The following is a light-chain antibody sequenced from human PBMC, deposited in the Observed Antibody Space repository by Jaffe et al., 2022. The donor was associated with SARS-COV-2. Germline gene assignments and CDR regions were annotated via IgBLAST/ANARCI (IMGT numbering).Light chain of an antibody. J-gene: IGKJ1*01. CDR3: QQANSFPWT. CDR1: QTTVTW. V-gene: IGKV1-12*01. CDR2: AAS. Sequence: DIQMTQSPSFVSASVGDRVTITCRASQTTVTWLAWFQQKPGKAPKLLIYAASILHTGVPSRFSGSGSGTNFTLTISSLQPEDFATYYCQQANSFPWTFGQGTNVEIK.